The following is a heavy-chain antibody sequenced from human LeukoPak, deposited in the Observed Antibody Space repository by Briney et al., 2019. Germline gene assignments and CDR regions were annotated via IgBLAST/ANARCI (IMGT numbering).Heavy chain of an antibody. CDR3: ARGFSAIGLMVYAGYFDY. V-gene: IGHV3-33*01. D-gene: IGHD2-8*01. Sequence: GRSLRLSCAASGFTFSSYGMHWVRQAPGKGLEWVAVIWYDGSNKYYADSVKGRFTISRDNSKNTLYLQMNSLRAEDTAVYYCARGFSAIGLMVYAGYFDYWGQETLVTVSS. CDR1: GFTFSSYG. CDR2: IWYDGSNK. J-gene: IGHJ4*02.